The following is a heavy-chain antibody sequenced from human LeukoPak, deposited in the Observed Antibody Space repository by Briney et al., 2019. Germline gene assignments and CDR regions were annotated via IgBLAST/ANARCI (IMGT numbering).Heavy chain of an antibody. CDR1: GFTFSRYG. CDR2: ISYDGSNK. J-gene: IGHJ4*02. V-gene: IGHV3-30*18. Sequence: PGGSLRLSCAASGFTFSRYGMHCVRQAPGKGLEWVAIISYDGSNKYYTDSVKGRLTISRDNSKNRLYLQLNSLRGEDAGVDYCGKGENSNRYQYDYWGQGTLVTVSS. CDR3: GKGENSNRYQYDY. D-gene: IGHD3-16*02.